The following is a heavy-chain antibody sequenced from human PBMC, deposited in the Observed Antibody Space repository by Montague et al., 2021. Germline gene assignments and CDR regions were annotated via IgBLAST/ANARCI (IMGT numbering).Heavy chain of an antibody. CDR2: ISYDGSIT. V-gene: IGHV3-74*01. Sequence: SLRLSCAASGFTFSNYWMHWVRQAPGKGLVWVSHISYDGSITGYADSVKGRFTISRDNAKNTLYLQMNSLRVDDTAVYYCARSAFAAALDTWGQGTLVTVSS. D-gene: IGHD6-25*01. CDR1: GFTFSNYW. J-gene: IGHJ5*02. CDR3: ARSAFAAALDT.